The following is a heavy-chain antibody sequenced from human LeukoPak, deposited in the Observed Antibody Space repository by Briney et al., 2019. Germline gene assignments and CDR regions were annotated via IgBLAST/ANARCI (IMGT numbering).Heavy chain of an antibody. V-gene: IGHV4-59*01. J-gene: IGHJ4*02. CDR3: AKRSYGGSYYFDY. CDR2: IYYSGST. Sequence: SETLSLTCTVSGGSISSYYWSWIRQPPGKGLEWIGYIYYSGSTNYNPSLKSRVTISVDTSKNQFSLKLSSVTAADTAVYYCAKRSYGGSYYFDYWGQGTLVTVSS. CDR1: GGSISSYY. D-gene: IGHD4-23*01.